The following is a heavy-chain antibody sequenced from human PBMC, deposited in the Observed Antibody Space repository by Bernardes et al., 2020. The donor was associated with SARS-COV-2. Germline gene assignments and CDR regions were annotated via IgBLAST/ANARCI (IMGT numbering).Heavy chain of an antibody. CDR3: ATMYYDDTEGYYSGFDY. V-gene: IGHV1-24*01. CDR1: GHSVTEIS. Sequence: ASVKVSCKVSGHSVTEISMHWVRQAPGKGLEWVGSFDPEDAETLYAEKLQDRVSMTEDTSTDTAYLELSSLRSEDTAVYYCATMYYDDTEGYYSGFDYWGQGTQVTVSS. D-gene: IGHD3-22*01. J-gene: IGHJ4*02. CDR2: FDPEDAET.